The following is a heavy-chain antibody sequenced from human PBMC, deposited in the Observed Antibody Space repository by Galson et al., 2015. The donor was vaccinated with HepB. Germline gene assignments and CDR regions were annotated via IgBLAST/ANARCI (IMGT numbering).Heavy chain of an antibody. D-gene: IGHD2-2*01. CDR1: GGSSSGYY. V-gene: IGHV4-59*01. J-gene: IGHJ5*02. Sequence: SETLSLTCAVYGGSSSGYYWSWIRQPPGKGLEWIGYIYYSGSTNYNPSLKSRVTISVDTSKNQFSLKLSSVTAADTAVYYCAREDIVVVPAAGNWFDPWGQGTLVTVSS. CDR3: AREDIVVVPAAGNWFDP. CDR2: IYYSGST.